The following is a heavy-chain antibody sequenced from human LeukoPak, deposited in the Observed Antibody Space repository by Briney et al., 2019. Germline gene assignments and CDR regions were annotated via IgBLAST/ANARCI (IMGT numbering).Heavy chain of an antibody. V-gene: IGHV4-59*01. CDR2: IYYSGST. CDR1: GGSMSSYY. J-gene: IGHJ4*02. CDR3: ASRSSIWSGYQDTLYYFDS. Sequence: SETLSLTCTVSGGSMSSYYWIWIRQPPGRGLEWIGYIYYSGSTNYNPSHKSRVTISVDTSKNQFSLKLSSVTAADTAVYYCASRSSIWSGYQDTLYYFDSWGQGTLVTVSS. D-gene: IGHD3-3*01.